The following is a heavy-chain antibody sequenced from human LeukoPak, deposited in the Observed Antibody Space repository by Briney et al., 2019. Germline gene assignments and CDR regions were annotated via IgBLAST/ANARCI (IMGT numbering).Heavy chain of an antibody. CDR1: GFTFSSYG. CDR3: AKDPTGFYYDSSGYLLPDY. D-gene: IGHD3-22*01. CDR2: IRYDGSNK. Sequence: GGSLRLSCAASGFTFSSYGMHWVRQAPGKGLEWVSFIRYDGSNKYYADSVKGRFTISRDNSKNTLYLQMNSLRAEDTAVYYCAKDPTGFYYDSSGYLLPDYWGQGTLVTVSS. V-gene: IGHV3-30*02. J-gene: IGHJ4*02.